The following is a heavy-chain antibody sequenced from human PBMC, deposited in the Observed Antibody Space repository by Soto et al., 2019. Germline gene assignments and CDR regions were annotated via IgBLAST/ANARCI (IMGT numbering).Heavy chain of an antibody. D-gene: IGHD3-3*01. J-gene: IGHJ6*02. CDR3: ARHFGVVYYYYGMDV. Sequence: PSETLSLTCAVSGGSISSSNWWSWVRQPPGKGLEWIGEIYHGGSTNYNPSLKSRVTISVDKSKNQFSLKLSSVTAADTAVYYCARHFGVVYYYYGMDVWGQGTTVTVSS. CDR2: IYHGGST. CDR1: GGSISSSNW. V-gene: IGHV4-4*02.